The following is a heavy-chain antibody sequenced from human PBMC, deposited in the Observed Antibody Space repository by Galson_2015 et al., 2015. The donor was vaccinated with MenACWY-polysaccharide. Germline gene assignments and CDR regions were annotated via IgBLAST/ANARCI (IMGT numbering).Heavy chain of an antibody. V-gene: IGHV3-7*03. Sequence: SLRLSCAASGFTFSSYWMSWVRQAPGKGLEWVADIKEDGSEKYYVDSVKGRFTISRDNAKKSLYLQMNSLRAEDTAIYYCARGHYGLDVWGQGTTVIVSS. J-gene: IGHJ6*02. CDR1: GFTFSSYW. CDR3: ARGHYGLDV. CDR2: IKEDGSEK.